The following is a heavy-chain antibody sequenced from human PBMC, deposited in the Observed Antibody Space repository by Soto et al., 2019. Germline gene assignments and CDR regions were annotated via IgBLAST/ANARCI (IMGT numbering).Heavy chain of an antibody. J-gene: IGHJ5*02. CDR1: SGSISSSNW. D-gene: IGHD3-9*01. CDR3: ARGYYDILTGYYNNWFDP. CDR2: IYHSGST. V-gene: IGHV4-4*02. Sequence: QVQLQESGPGLVKPSGTLSLTCAVSSGSISSSNWWSWVRQPPGKGLEWIGEIYHSGSTNYNPSLKSRVNRSVDKSKNQFSLKLSSVTAADTAVYYCARGYYDILTGYYNNWFDPWGPGTLVTVSS.